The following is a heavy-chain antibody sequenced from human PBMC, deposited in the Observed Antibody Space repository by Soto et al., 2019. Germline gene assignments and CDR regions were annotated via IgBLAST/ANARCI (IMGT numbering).Heavy chain of an antibody. CDR3: AKSTAIVVVPADMGSMDVWGAWKNGMDV. D-gene: IGHD2-2*01. CDR1: GLTFSSYG. CDR2: ISYDGSNK. J-gene: IGHJ6*02. Sequence: GGSLRLSCAASGLTFSSYGMHWVRQAPGKGLEWVAVISYDGSNKYYADSVKGRFTISRDNSKNTLYLQMNSLRAEDTAVYYFAKSTAIVVVPADMGSMDVWGAWKNGMDVWGQGTMVAVSS. V-gene: IGHV3-30*18.